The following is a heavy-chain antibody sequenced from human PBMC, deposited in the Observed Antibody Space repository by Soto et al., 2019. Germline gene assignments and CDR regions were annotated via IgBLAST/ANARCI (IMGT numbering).Heavy chain of an antibody. J-gene: IGHJ4*02. CDR1: GGSVSSGSYY. D-gene: IGHD3-22*01. CDR2: IYYSGST. V-gene: IGHV4-61*01. Sequence: QVQLQESGPGLVKPSETLSLTCTVSGGSVSSGSYYWNWIRQPPGKGLEWIGYIYYSGSTHYNPSLKSRVTISLDTSKNQFSLELDSVTAADTAVYFCASYSDSSGYLAYFDYWGQGTLVTVSS. CDR3: ASYSDSSGYLAYFDY.